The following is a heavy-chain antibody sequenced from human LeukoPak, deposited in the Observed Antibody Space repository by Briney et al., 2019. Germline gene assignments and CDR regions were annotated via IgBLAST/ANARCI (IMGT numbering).Heavy chain of an antibody. Sequence: GGSLRLSCAASGFTFSSYAMHWVRQAPGKGLEWVAVISYDGSNKYYADSVKGRFTISRDNSKNTLYLQMNSLRAEDTAVYYCARDKGGSEEYWGQGTLVTVSS. J-gene: IGHJ4*02. CDR3: ARDKGGSEEY. CDR2: ISYDGSNK. CDR1: GFTFSSYA. V-gene: IGHV3-30-3*01. D-gene: IGHD5-12*01.